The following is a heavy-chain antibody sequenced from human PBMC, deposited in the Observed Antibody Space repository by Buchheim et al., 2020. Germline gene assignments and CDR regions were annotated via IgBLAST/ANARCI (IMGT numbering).Heavy chain of an antibody. CDR2: IYYSGST. V-gene: IGHV4-39*01. CDR1: GGSISSSSYY. D-gene: IGHD6-19*01. CDR3: AMGGNSSGWYDVDFDY. Sequence: QLQLQESGPGLVKPSETLSLTCTVSGGSISSSSYYWGWIRQPPGKGLEWIGSIYYSGSTYYNPSLKSRVTISVDTSKNQFSLKLSSVTAADTAVYYCAMGGNSSGWYDVDFDYWGQGTL. J-gene: IGHJ4*02.